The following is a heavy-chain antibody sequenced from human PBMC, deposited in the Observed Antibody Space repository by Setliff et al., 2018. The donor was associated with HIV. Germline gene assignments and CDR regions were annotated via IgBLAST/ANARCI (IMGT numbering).Heavy chain of an antibody. J-gene: IGHJ4*02. CDR3: ACGAAAGTDYYFDY. CDR2: FFYRGST. CDR1: GGSISNSNYF. D-gene: IGHD6-13*01. V-gene: IGHV4-39*01. Sequence: KTSETLSLTCSVSGGSISNSNYFWAWIRQPPGKGLEWIGSFFYRGSTYYNPSLKSRVTISEDRSNNQFSLKLSSVTAADTAVYYCACGAAAGTDYYFDYWGQGTLVTVSS.